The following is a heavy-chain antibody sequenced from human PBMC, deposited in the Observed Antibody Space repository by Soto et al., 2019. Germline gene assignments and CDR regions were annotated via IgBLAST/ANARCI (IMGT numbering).Heavy chain of an antibody. Sequence: ASVKVSCKASGDTFSSYTISWVRQAPGQGLEWMGRIIPILGIANYAQKFQGRVTITADKSTSTAYMELSSLRSEDTAVYYCARGQSGGAVGALHYYYYMDVWGKGTTVTVSS. V-gene: IGHV1-69*02. J-gene: IGHJ6*03. D-gene: IGHD6-19*01. CDR1: GDTFSSYT. CDR3: ARGQSGGAVGALHYYYYMDV. CDR2: IIPILGIA.